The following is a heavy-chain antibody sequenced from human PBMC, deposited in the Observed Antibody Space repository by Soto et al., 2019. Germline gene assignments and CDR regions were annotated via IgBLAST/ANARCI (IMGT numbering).Heavy chain of an antibody. CDR2: IIPIFGTA. D-gene: IGHD2-2*01. V-gene: IGHV1-69*12. J-gene: IGHJ5*02. CDR1: GGTFSSYA. CDR3: AREGDIVLVPAAEAHWFDP. Sequence: QVQLVQSGAEVKKPGSSVKVSCKAFGGTFSSYAISWVRQAPGQGLEWMGGIIPIFGTANYAQKFQGRVTITADESTSTAYMELSSLRSEDTAVYYCAREGDIVLVPAAEAHWFDPWGQGTLVTVSS.